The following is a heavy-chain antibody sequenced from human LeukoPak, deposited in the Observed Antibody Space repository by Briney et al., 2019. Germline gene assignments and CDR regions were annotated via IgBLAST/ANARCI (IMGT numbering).Heavy chain of an antibody. V-gene: IGHV4-34*01. J-gene: IGHJ4*02. CDR3: ARGQPYSGGYHLDY. D-gene: IGHD1-26*01. CDR1: GGSFSGYY. Sequence: SETLSLTRAVYGGSFSGYYWSWIRQPPGKGLEWIGEINHSGSTNCNPSLKSRVTMSVDTSKNQFFLKLNSVTAADTAVYYCARGQPYSGGYHLDYWGQGTLVTVSA. CDR2: INHSGST.